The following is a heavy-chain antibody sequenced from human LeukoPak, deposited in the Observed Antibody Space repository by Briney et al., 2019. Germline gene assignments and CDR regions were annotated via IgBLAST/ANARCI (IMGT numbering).Heavy chain of an antibody. CDR3: ARVSVITQYNGSPDYFAS. CDR2: VYYRGST. V-gene: IGHV4-39*07. D-gene: IGHD1-26*01. Sequence: SETLSLTCSLSGDSISTSDYYWGWIRQPPGKGLEWVGTVYYRGSTYYNPSLKSRVTISVDTSKNQFSLKLSSVTAADTAVYYCARVSVITQYNGSPDYFASWGQGTLLTVSS. CDR1: GDSISTSDYY. J-gene: IGHJ4*02.